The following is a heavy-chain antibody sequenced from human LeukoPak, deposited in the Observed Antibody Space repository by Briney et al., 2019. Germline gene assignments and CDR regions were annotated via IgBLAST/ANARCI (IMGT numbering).Heavy chain of an antibody. CDR1: GGSFSGYY. D-gene: IGHD3-16*01. V-gene: IGHV4-59*01. Sequence: SETLSLTCAVYGGSFSGYYWSWIRQPPGKGLEWIGNIYSSGTTNYNPSLKSRVTISVDTSKNQFSLKLNSVTAADTAVYYCARNRYGGANDYWGQGTLVTVSS. CDR3: ARNRYGGANDY. CDR2: IYSSGTT. J-gene: IGHJ4*02.